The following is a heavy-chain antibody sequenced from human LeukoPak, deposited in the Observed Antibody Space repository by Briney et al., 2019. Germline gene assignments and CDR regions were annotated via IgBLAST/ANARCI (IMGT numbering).Heavy chain of an antibody. CDR1: GYTFTGYY. CDR2: INPNSGGT. D-gene: IGHD3-10*01. Sequence: GASVKVSCKASGYTFTGYYMHWVRQAPGQGLEWMGWINPNSGGTNYAQKFQGRVTMTRDTSISTAYMELSRLRSDDTAVYYCARDEVTMVRGDDDYWGQGTLVTVSS. CDR3: ARDEVTMVRGDDDY. V-gene: IGHV1-2*02. J-gene: IGHJ4*02.